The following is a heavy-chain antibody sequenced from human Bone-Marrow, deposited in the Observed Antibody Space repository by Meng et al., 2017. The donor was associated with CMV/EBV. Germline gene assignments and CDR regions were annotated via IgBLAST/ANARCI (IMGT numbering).Heavy chain of an antibody. D-gene: IGHD2-2*01. CDR2: ISAYNGNT. V-gene: IGHV1-18*01. J-gene: IGHJ4*02. CDR3: ARDSRVGVVVPAAIGTRDY. Sequence: ASVKVSCKASGYTFTSYDINWVRQAPGQGLEWMGWISAYNGNTNYAQKLQGRVTMTTDTSTSTAYIKLRNLRYDDTAVYYFARDSRVGVVVPAAIGTRDYWGQGTLVTVSS. CDR1: GYTFTSYD.